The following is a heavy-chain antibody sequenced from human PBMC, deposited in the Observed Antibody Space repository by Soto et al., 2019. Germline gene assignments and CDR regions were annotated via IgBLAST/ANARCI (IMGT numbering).Heavy chain of an antibody. CDR3: AKRTGLSGSNGAFAY. CDR2: INGRGGST. D-gene: IGHD5-12*01. V-gene: IGHV3-23*01. CDR1: GFTFSTYD. J-gene: IGHJ4*02. Sequence: QPGGSLRLSCTTSGFTFSTYDMSWVRQAPGKGLDWVSSINGRGGSTYYADSVKGRFTISRDTSKDTLYLQMNSLRAEDTAVYYCAKRTGLSGSNGAFAYWGPGTLVTVSS.